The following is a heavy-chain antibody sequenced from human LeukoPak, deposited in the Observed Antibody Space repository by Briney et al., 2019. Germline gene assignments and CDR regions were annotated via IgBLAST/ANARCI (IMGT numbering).Heavy chain of an antibody. D-gene: IGHD1-7*01. J-gene: IGHJ4*02. V-gene: IGHV3-30*03. CDR3: ARVLRCKTRTIDCYSYFDY. CDR2: ISYDASEK. CDR1: GFSFRTSG. Sequence: PGGSLRLSCAASGFSFRTSGMHWVRQAPGKRPEWLAVISYDASEKYYADSVKGRFIISRDNSTDTLDLQMNSLRAEDTAVYYCARVLRCKTRTIDCYSYFDYWGQGTLVTVSS.